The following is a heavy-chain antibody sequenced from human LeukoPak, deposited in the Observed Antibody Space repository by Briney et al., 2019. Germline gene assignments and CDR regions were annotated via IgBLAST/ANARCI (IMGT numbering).Heavy chain of an antibody. Sequence: SGTLSLTCAVSGGSISSSKWWSWVRQPPGKGLEWIGEIYHSGTTNYNPSLKRRVTISVDTSQKQFSLRLNSLTAADTAVYYCARGRYLTTLGGAAAGFLDNWGQGTLVTVSS. J-gene: IGHJ4*02. CDR1: GGSISSSKW. CDR3: ARGRYLTTLGGAAAGFLDN. D-gene: IGHD6-13*01. CDR2: IYHSGTT. V-gene: IGHV4-4*02.